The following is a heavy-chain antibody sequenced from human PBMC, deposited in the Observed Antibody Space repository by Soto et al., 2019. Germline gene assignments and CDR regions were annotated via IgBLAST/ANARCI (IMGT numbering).Heavy chain of an antibody. CDR3: ARSFMVTVDFFDY. Sequence: SETLSLTCTVSNGSLSSNYWSWIRQSPGKGLEWIGNIYYSVSTNYNPSLKSRVTMSVDTSKNQFTLKLSSVTAADTGVYFCARSFMVTVDFFDYWGQGTLVTVSS. CDR2: IYYSVST. V-gene: IGHV4-59*01. J-gene: IGHJ4*02. D-gene: IGHD5-18*01. CDR1: NGSLSSNY.